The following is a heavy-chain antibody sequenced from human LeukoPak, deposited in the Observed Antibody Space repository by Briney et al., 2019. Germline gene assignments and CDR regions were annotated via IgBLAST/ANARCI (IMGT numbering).Heavy chain of an antibody. D-gene: IGHD4-23*01. CDR3: TRDYVHDYGCNPLSG. J-gene: IGHJ4*02. Sequence: GASVKVSRKASGYTFPIYGISWVRQAPGQGLEWMGWISAYNGNTNYAQKLQGRVTMTTDTSTSTAYMELRSLRSDDTAVYYCTRDYVHDYGCNPLSGWGQGTLVTVSS. CDR1: GYTFPIYG. V-gene: IGHV1-18*01. CDR2: ISAYNGNT.